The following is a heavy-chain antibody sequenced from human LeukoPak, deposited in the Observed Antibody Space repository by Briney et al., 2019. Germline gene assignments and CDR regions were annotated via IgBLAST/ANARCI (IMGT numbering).Heavy chain of an antibody. CDR1: GGSFSGYY. Sequence: SETLSLTCAVYGGSFSGYYWSWIRQPPGKGLEWIGEINHSGSTNYNPSLKSRVTISVDTSKNQFSLKLSSVTVADTAVYYCARLTGWFDPWGQGTLVTVSS. CDR3: ARLTGWFDP. CDR2: INHSGST. V-gene: IGHV4-34*01. J-gene: IGHJ5*02.